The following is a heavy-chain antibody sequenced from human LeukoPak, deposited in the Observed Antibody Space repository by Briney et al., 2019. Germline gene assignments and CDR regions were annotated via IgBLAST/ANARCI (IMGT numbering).Heavy chain of an antibody. J-gene: IGHJ4*02. V-gene: IGHV3-23*01. CDR2: ISGSGGST. CDR1: GFTFSSYA. CDR3: AKVPNYDFWSGYYSFDY. Sequence: GSLRLSCAASGFTFSSYAMSWVRPAPGKGLEWVSAISGSGGSTYYADSVKGRFTISRDNSKNTLYLQMNSLRAEDTAVYYCAKVPNYDFWSGYYSFDYWGQGTLVTVSS. D-gene: IGHD3-3*01.